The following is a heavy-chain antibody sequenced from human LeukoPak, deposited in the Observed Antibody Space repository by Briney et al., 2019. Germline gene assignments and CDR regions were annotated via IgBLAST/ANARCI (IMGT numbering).Heavy chain of an antibody. V-gene: IGHV3-23*01. D-gene: IGHD3-22*01. CDR2: ISGSGGST. Sequence: GESLRLSCAVSGLTFSSYAMSWLRQAPGKGLAWVAAISGSGGSTYYADSVKGRFTISRDNSKNTLYLQMNSLRAEDTAVYHCAKDQPYYESSGYYYSSFDYWGQGTLVTVSS. CDR1: GLTFSSYA. CDR3: AKDQPYYESSGYYYSSFDY. J-gene: IGHJ4*02.